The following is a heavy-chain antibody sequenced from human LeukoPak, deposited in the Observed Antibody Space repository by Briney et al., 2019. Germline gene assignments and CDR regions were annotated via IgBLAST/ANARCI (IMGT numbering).Heavy chain of an antibody. CDR3: ARHYDSSAYWYYFGY. Sequence: SETLSLTCTVSGGSISSTSYYWGWIRQPPGKGLEWIGTIYYSGSTYYNPSLKSRVTLSVDTSKNHFSLKLSSVTAADTAMYFCARHYDSSAYWYYFGYWGQGTLVTVSS. V-gene: IGHV4-39*01. J-gene: IGHJ4*02. CDR1: GGSISSTSYY. CDR2: IYYSGST. D-gene: IGHD3-22*01.